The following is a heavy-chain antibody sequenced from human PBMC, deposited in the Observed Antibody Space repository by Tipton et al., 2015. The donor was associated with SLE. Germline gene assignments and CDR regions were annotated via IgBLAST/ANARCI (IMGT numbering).Heavy chain of an antibody. Sequence: GSLRLSCAASGFTFSSSWMHWVRHAPGKGLVCVSRINSDGSSTTYADSVKGRFTISRDNAKNTLYLQMNRLRAEDTAVYYCARTSSGGAFDIWGQGTMVTVSS. J-gene: IGHJ3*02. V-gene: IGHV3-74*01. D-gene: IGHD2-2*01. CDR1: GFTFSSSW. CDR3: ARTSSGGAFDI. CDR2: INSDGSST.